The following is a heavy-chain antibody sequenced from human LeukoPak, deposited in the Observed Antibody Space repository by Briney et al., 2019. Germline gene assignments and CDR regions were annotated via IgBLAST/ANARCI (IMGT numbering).Heavy chain of an antibody. V-gene: IGHV1-8*02. CDR3: ARARAATSLIYYYYYYMDV. CDR1: GYTFTNYG. CDR2: MNPNSGNT. J-gene: IGHJ6*03. Sequence: ASVKVSCKASGYTFTNYGINWVRQATGQGLEWMGWMNPNSGNTGYAQKFQGRVTMTRNTSISTAYMELSSLRSEDTAVYYRARARAATSLIYYYYYYMDVWGKGTTVTISS. D-gene: IGHD2/OR15-2a*01.